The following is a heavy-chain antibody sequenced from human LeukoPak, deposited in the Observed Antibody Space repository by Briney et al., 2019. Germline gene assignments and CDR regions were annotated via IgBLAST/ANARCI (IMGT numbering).Heavy chain of an antibody. Sequence: PGGSLRLSCAASGFTVSSNYMSWVRQAPGKGLEWVSTISGSGGRTYYADSVKGRFAISRDNSKRTLYLQMNSLRAEDTAVYYCAKDFGGSGSYFCPLDYWGQGTLVTVSS. CDR2: ISGSGGRT. V-gene: IGHV3-23*01. CDR1: GFTVSSNY. D-gene: IGHD3-10*01. CDR3: AKDFGGSGSYFCPLDY. J-gene: IGHJ4*02.